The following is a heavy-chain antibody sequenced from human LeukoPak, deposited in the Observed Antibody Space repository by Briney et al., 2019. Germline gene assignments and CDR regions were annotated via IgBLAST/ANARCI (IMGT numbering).Heavy chain of an antibody. Sequence: SETLSLTCTVSGDSISSYYWSWIRQPPGKGLEWIGEINHSGNTNYNPSLKSRVTMSVDMSKKQFSLKLSSVTAADTAVYYCARGYGYSSGWYFDWGQGTLVSVSS. V-gene: IGHV4-34*01. CDR3: ARGYGYSSGWYFD. J-gene: IGHJ4*02. D-gene: IGHD6-19*01. CDR1: GDSISSYY. CDR2: INHSGNT.